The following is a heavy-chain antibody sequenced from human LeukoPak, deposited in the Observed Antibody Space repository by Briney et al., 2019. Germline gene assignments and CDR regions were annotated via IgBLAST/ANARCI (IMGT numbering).Heavy chain of an antibody. V-gene: IGHV3-7*01. Sequence: PGGSLRLSCAASGFTFSSYWMSWVRQAPGKGLEWVANIKQDGSEKYYVDSMKGRFTISRDNAKNSLYLQMNSLRAEDTAVYYCARDYTYYDILTGYPYWYFDLWGRGTLVTVSS. CDR2: IKQDGSEK. D-gene: IGHD3-9*01. CDR1: GFTFSSYW. J-gene: IGHJ2*01. CDR3: ARDYTYYDILTGYPYWYFDL.